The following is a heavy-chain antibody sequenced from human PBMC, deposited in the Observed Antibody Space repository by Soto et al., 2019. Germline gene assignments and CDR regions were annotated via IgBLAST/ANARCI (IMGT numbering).Heavy chain of an antibody. J-gene: IGHJ4*02. D-gene: IGHD5-18*01. Sequence: GGSLSLSCAASGFTFSSYGMHWVRQAPGKGLEWVAVISYDGSNKYYADSVKGQFTISRDNSKNTLYLQMNSLRAEDTAVYYCAKGRGYSYGPHFDYWGQGTLVTVSS. CDR2: ISYDGSNK. CDR1: GFTFSSYG. CDR3: AKGRGYSYGPHFDY. V-gene: IGHV3-30*18.